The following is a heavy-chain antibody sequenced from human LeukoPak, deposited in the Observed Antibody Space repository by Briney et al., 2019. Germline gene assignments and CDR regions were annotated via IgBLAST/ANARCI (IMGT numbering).Heavy chain of an antibody. Sequence: SETLSLTCAVYGGSFSGYYWSWIRQPPGKGLEWIAEINHSGSTNYNPSLKSRVTISVDTSKNQFSLKLSSVTAADTAVYYCARGITYSFDCWGQGTLVSVSS. CDR3: ARGITYSFDC. D-gene: IGHD5-24*01. J-gene: IGHJ4*02. CDR1: GGSFSGYY. CDR2: INHSGST. V-gene: IGHV4-34*01.